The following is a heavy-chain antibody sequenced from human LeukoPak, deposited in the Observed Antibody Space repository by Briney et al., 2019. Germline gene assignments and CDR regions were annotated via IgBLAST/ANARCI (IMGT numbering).Heavy chain of an antibody. V-gene: IGHV3-23*01. CDR3: AKDGALHYYDSSGYYAFDI. CDR1: GFTFSSYG. D-gene: IGHD3-22*01. J-gene: IGHJ3*02. Sequence: GGSLRLSCAASGFTFSSYGMSWVRQAPGKGLEWVSAISGSGGSTYYADSVKGRFTISRDNSKNTLYLQMNSLRAEDTAVYYCAKDGALHYYDSSGYYAFDIWGQGTMVTVSS. CDR2: ISGSGGST.